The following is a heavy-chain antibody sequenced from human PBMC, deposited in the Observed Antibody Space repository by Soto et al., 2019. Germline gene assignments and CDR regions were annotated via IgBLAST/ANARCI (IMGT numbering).Heavy chain of an antibody. Sequence: SQTLSLTCSVSGESIGIGGHYWNWIRQRPEKGLEWIGYIYYSGSTHYNPSLRSRLTISLDTSKNQFFLRLVSVTAAETALYYCARDQALAQTVWGYWGQGIKVTVSS. CDR1: GESIGIGGHY. J-gene: IGHJ4*02. D-gene: IGHD7-27*01. V-gene: IGHV4-31*03. CDR2: IYYSGST. CDR3: ARDQALAQTVWGY.